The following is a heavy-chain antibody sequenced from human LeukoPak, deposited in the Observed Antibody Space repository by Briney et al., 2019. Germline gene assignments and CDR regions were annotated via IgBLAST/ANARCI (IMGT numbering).Heavy chain of an antibody. V-gene: IGHV3-23*01. CDR3: ANTALVAVALIDY. D-gene: IGHD6-19*01. CDR2: ISGSGGST. J-gene: IGHJ4*02. Sequence: GGSLRLSCPASGFTFSSYAMSWVRQAPGKGLEWVSAISGSGGSTYYADSVKGRFTISRYNTKNSLYLQMNSLRAEDTAVYYCANTALVAVALIDYWGQGTLVTVSS. CDR1: GFTFSSYA.